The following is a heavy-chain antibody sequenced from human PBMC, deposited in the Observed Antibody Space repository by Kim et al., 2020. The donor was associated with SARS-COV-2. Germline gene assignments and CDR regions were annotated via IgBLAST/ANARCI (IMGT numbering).Heavy chain of an antibody. J-gene: IGHJ4*02. Sequence: GGSLRLSCAASAFTFRNYWMTWVRQAPGKGLEWVANIKEKTDEEFYVDSVRGRFTISTDSAKNSVFLQMNSLRAEDTGVYYCATSLTAAGTLDYWGQGTL. CDR1: AFTFRNYW. D-gene: IGHD6-13*01. V-gene: IGHV3-7*01. CDR2: IKEKTDEE. CDR3: ATSLTAAGTLDY.